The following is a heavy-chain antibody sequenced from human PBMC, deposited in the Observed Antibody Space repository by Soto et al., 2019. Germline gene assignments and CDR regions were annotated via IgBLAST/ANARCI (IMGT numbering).Heavy chain of an antibody. Sequence: EVQLVESGGGLVQPGGSLRLSCAASGFTLSSYWMHWVRQAPGKGLVWISRINIDGSSTSYADSVKGRFTISSDNAKNTLYLQVNSLRAEDTSVYYCARSRDGYNCVGDCWGQGTLVTVSS. CDR2: INIDGSST. J-gene: IGHJ4*02. V-gene: IGHV3-74*01. CDR3: ARSRDGYNCVGDC. D-gene: IGHD5-12*01. CDR1: GFTLSSYW.